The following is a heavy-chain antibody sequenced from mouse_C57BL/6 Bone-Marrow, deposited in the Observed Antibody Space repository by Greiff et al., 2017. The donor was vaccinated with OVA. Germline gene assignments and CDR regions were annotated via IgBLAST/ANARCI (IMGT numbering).Heavy chain of an antibody. V-gene: IGHV5S21*01. D-gene: IGHD1-1*01. Sequence: EVKLVESGEGLVKPGGSLKLSCAASGFTFSSYAMSWVRQTPEKRLEWVAYISSGGDYIYYADTVKGRFTISRDNARNTLYLQMSRLTSEDTAMYYCTRGGYCGSSGGYAMDYWGQGTSVTVSS. CDR3: TRGGYCGSSGGYAMDY. CDR2: ISSGGDYI. CDR1: GFTFSSYA. J-gene: IGHJ4*01.